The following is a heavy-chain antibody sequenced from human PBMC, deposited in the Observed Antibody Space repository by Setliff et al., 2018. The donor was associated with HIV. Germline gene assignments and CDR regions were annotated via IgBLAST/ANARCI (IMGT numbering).Heavy chain of an antibody. CDR3: TTDPMVRGVITPHWFDP. V-gene: IGHV3-15*01. CDR1: GFTFSSYE. D-gene: IGHD3-10*01. Sequence: GGSLRLSCAASGFTFSSYEMTWVRQAPGKGLEWVGRIKSKTDGGTTDYAAPVKGRFTISRDDSKNTLYLQMNSLKTEDTAVYYCTTDPMVRGVITPHWFDPWGQGTLVTVSS. CDR2: IKSKTDGGTT. J-gene: IGHJ5*02.